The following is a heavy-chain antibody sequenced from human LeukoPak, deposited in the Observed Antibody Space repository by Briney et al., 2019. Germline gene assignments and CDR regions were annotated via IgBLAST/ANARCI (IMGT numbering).Heavy chain of an antibody. J-gene: IGHJ4*02. CDR1: GFIFSSYT. CDR2: ISSSSTYI. CDR3: ARAVSDYSVFDY. D-gene: IGHD4-17*01. V-gene: IGHV3-21*01. Sequence: GGSLRLSCAASGFIFSSYTMNWVRQAPGKGLEWVSSISSSSTYIYYADSVKGRFTISRDNAKNSLYLQMNSLRAEDTAVYFCARAVSDYSVFDYWGQGALVTVSS.